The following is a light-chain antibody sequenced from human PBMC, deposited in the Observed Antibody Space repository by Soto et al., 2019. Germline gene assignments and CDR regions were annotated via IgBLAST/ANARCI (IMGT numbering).Light chain of an antibody. CDR2: GAS. CDR1: QDSRKY. Sequence: DIHMTQSPSSLSASVGDRVTITCQASQDSRKYLNWYQQKPGRAPRLLIYGASNLETGVPSRFSGSGYGTDFTFTISSLQPEDIATYYCQHYDNRPPFTFGPGTKVAIK. CDR3: QHYDNRPPFT. V-gene: IGKV1-33*01. J-gene: IGKJ3*01.